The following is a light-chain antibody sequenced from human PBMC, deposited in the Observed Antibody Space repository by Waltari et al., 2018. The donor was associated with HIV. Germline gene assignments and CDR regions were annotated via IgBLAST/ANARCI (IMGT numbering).Light chain of an antibody. J-gene: IGKJ1*01. V-gene: IGKV3-20*01. CDR1: QSVDSNY. Sequence: ELVLTQSPGTLSLSPGDRVILSCRASQSVDSNYLAWYHQKPGQAPRLPIYGASSRAIGIPDKFSGSGSGTDFTLTITSLAPEDLGFYYCQQYASSPTFGRGTKVEIQ. CDR3: QQYASSPT. CDR2: GAS.